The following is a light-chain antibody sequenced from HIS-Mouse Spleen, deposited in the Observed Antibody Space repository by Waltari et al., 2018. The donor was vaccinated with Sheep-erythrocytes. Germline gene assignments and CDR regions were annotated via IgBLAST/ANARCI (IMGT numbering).Light chain of an antibody. CDR2: DVS. Sequence: AIQLTQSPSSLSASVGDRVTITCRASQGISSALAWYQQKPGKAPKLLIYDVSSLESGVPSRFSGSGSGTDFTLTNSSLQPEDFATYYCQQFNNYPRTFGQGTKVEIK. CDR3: QQFNNYPRT. CDR1: QGISSA. J-gene: IGKJ1*01. V-gene: IGKV1D-13*01.